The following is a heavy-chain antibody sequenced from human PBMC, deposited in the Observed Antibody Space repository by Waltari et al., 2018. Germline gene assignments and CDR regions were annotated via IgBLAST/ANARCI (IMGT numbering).Heavy chain of an antibody. V-gene: IGHV3-30*18. CDR1: GSKFTVLG. CDR2: ISYNGNKE. CDR3: AKDGVAVPGFLSKPDY. Sequence: VQLVDPVGIVCQPGRSRRISGEASGSKFTVLGSHWVRQVPGRGLDWVASISYNGNKELYGDSVKGRFTISRDNSKNTVYLQMDGLRGDDTGVYYCAKDGVAVPGFLSKPDYWGRGTLVTVSS. J-gene: IGHJ4*02. D-gene: IGHD6-19*01.